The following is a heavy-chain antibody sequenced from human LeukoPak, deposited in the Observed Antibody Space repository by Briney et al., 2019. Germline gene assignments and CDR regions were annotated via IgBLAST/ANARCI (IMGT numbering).Heavy chain of an antibody. Sequence: GGSLRLSCAASEFSVGSNYMTWVRQAPGKGLEWVSLIYSGGSTYYTDSVKGRFTISRDNSKNTLYLQMNSLRAEDTAVYYCARGPSGYYNTGGQGTLVTVSS. J-gene: IGHJ4*02. V-gene: IGHV3-66*01. CDR1: EFSVGSNY. CDR2: IYSGGST. CDR3: ARGPSGYYNT. D-gene: IGHD5-12*01.